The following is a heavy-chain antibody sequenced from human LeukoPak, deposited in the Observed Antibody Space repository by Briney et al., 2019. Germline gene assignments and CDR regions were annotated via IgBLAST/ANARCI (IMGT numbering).Heavy chain of an antibody. V-gene: IGHV3-13*04. CDR1: GFTFSSYD. J-gene: IGHJ4*01. D-gene: IGHD6-6*01. CDR2: IGTAGGT. Sequence: PGGSLRLSCAASGFTFSSYDMHWVRQATGKGLEWVSAIGTAGGTYYPGSVKGRFVISRDNAKNSLYLQMNSLRAEDTAVYFCARERQLVTDYWGPGTLVTVSS. CDR3: ARERQLVTDY.